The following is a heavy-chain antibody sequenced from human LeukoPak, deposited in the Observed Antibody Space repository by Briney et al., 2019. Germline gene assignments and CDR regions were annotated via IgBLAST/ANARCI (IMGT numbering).Heavy chain of an antibody. CDR3: ARPSTTVDWYFDL. V-gene: IGHV5-51*01. CDR1: GYRFTNYW. Sequence: GEYLKISCKGSGYRFTNYWIGWVRQLPGKGLERLGITSPGDSDTSYSPSFQGQVTISADKSTRTAYLQWSSLKASDTAIYYCARPSTTVDWYFDLWGRRTLVTVSS. CDR2: TSPGDSDT. D-gene: IGHD4-17*01. J-gene: IGHJ2*01.